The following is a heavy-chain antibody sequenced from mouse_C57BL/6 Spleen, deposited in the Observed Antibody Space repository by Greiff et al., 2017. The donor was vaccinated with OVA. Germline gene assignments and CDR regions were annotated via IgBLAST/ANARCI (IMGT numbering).Heavy chain of an antibody. V-gene: IGHV1-77*01. CDR1: GYTFTDYY. CDR2: IGPGSGST. Sequence: VKLMESGAELVKPGASVKISCKASGYTFTDYYINGVKQRPGQGLEWIGKIGPGSGSTYYNEKFKGKATLTANKSSSTAYMQLSSLTSEDSAVYFCALTTVVEGGYWGQGTTLTVSS. D-gene: IGHD1-1*01. J-gene: IGHJ2*01. CDR3: ALTTVVEGGY.